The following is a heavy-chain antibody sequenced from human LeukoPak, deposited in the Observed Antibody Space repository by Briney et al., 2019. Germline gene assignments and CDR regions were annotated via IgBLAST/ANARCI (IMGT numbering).Heavy chain of an antibody. D-gene: IGHD6-19*01. J-gene: IGHJ4*02. CDR2: INAGNGNT. CDR3: ARDRDSSGWYFYFDY. Sequence: VASVKVSCKASGYTFTSYAMHWVRQAPGQRLEWMGWINAGNGNTKYSQKFQGRVTITRDTSASTAYMELSSLRSEDTAVYYCARDRDSSGWYFYFDYWGQGTLVTVSS. CDR1: GYTFTSYA. V-gene: IGHV1-3*01.